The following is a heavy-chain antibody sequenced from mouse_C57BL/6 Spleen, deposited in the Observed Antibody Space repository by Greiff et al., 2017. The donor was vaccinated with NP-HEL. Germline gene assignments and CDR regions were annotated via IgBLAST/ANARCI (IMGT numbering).Heavy chain of an antibody. Sequence: DVHLVESGGGLVKPGGSLKLSCAASGFTFSDYGMHWVRQAPEKGLEWVAYISSGSSTIYYADTVKGRFTISRDNAKNTLFLQMTSLRSEDTAMYYCAWGYGYGPFDYWGQGTTLTVSS. J-gene: IGHJ2*01. CDR3: AWGYGYGPFDY. D-gene: IGHD2-2*01. CDR1: GFTFSDYG. V-gene: IGHV5-17*01. CDR2: ISSGSSTI.